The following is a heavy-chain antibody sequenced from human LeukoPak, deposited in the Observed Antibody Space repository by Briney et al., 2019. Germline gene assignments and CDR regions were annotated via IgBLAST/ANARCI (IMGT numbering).Heavy chain of an antibody. CDR1: GLTFGTYP. CDR2: ITHDGGSQ. V-gene: IGHV3-30*01. CDR3: FTGRHYYYDS. D-gene: IGHD3-22*01. J-gene: IGHJ5*01. Sequence: GTSLRLSCAASGLTFGTYPIHWVRQAPDEGLEWVAVITHDGGSQYYADSVKGRFTISRDNSKNTVFLHMNSLRPEDTAVYYCFTGRHYYYDSWGQGTLVTVSS.